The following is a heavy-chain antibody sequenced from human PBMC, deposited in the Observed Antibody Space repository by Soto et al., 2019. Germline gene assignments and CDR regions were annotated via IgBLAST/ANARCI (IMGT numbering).Heavy chain of an antibody. J-gene: IGHJ3*01. D-gene: IGHD5-12*01. CDR2: TYYRSRWYN. CDR1: GDSLSNNSAA. CDR3: ARDQGIVAKIAH. V-gene: IGHV6-1*01. Sequence: SQTLSLTCVISGDSLSNNSAAWNWIRQSPSRGLEWLGRTYYRSRWYNHYAESVKSRITINPDTSKNQFSLHLKSVTPEDSAVYYCARDQGIVAKIAHWGQGTMVTVSS.